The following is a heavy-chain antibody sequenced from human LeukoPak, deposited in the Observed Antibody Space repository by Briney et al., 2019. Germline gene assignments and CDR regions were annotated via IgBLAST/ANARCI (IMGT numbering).Heavy chain of an antibody. CDR3: AGGGASSPVDY. J-gene: IGHJ4*02. CDR2: INHNGNVN. D-gene: IGHD4/OR15-4a*01. V-gene: IGHV3-7*01. CDR1: GFTFSSYW. Sequence: GGSLRLSCAASGFTFSSYWMNWARQAPGKGLEWVASINHNGNVNYYVDSVKGRFTISRDNAKNSLYLQMNSLRAEDTAVYYCAGGGASSPVDYWGQGTLVTVSS.